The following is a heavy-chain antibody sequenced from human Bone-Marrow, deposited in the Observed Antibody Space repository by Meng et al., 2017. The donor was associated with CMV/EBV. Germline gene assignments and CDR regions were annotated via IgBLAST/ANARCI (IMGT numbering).Heavy chain of an antibody. CDR1: GGSISSYY. V-gene: IGHV4-59*01. J-gene: IGHJ4*02. D-gene: IGHD3-3*01. CDR3: ARSVNYDFWSGSPVGSFYY. CDR2: IYYSGST. Sequence: GSLRLSCTVSGGSISSYYWSWIRQPPGKGLEWIGYIYYSGSTNYNPSLKSRVTISVDTSKNQFSLKLSSVTAADTAVYYCARSVNYDFWSGSPVGSFYYWGQGTLVTVSS.